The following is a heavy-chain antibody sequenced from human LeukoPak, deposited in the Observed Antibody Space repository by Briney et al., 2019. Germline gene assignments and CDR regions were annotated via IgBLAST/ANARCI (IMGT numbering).Heavy chain of an antibody. CDR3: ARGEGVLMVYAIRGGNYFDY. Sequence: PSETLSLTCTVSGGSISSSNYYWGWIRQPPGKGLEWIGTIYYTGSTYYNPSLKSRVTISVDTSKNQFSLKLSSVTAADTAVYYCARGEGVLMVYAIRGGNYFDYWGQGTLVTVSS. CDR1: GGSISSSNYY. V-gene: IGHV4-39*07. CDR2: IYYTGST. D-gene: IGHD2-8*01. J-gene: IGHJ4*02.